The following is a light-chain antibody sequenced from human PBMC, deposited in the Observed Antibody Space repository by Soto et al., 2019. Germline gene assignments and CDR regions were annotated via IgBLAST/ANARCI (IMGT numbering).Light chain of an antibody. CDR1: SSNIGTGYD. J-gene: IGLJ2*01. CDR2: DNN. V-gene: IGLV1-40*01. Sequence: QSVLTQPPSVSGAPGQRVTISCTGSSSNIGTGYDVHWYQQLPGTAPKLLIYDNNSRPSGVPDRFSGSKSGTSASLAITGLQAEDEADYYCQSYDSSLSGSRVIFGGGTKLTVL. CDR3: QSYDSSLSGSRVI.